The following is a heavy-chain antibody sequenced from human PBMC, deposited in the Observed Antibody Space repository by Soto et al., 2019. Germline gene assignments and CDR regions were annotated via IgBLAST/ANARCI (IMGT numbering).Heavy chain of an antibody. Sequence: SDTLSLTCAVYGGSFSGYYWSWVRQPPGKGLEYIGEIYQSGSTNYNPSLKSRVTISVDTSKNQFSLKLTSVTAADTAVYHCARHVGNSPPGSWGQGTLVTVSS. D-gene: IGHD1-26*01. V-gene: IGHV4-34*01. CDR3: ARHVGNSPPGS. CDR2: IYQSGST. CDR1: GGSFSGYY. J-gene: IGHJ4*02.